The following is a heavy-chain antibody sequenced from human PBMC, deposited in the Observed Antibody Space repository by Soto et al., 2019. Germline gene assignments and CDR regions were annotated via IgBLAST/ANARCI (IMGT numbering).Heavy chain of an antibody. J-gene: IGHJ4*02. CDR3: AREHAIVA. Sequence: QVQLQQWGAGLLKPSETLSLTCAVYGGSFSGYYWSWIRQPPGKGLEWIGEINHSGSTNYNPSLKSRVTISVDTSKNQFSLKLSSVTAADTAVYYCAREHAIVAWGQGTLVTVSS. CDR1: GGSFSGYY. V-gene: IGHV4-34*01. D-gene: IGHD2-15*01. CDR2: INHSGST.